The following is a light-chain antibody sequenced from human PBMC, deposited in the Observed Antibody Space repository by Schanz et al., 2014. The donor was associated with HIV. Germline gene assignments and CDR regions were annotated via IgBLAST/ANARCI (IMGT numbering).Light chain of an antibody. CDR2: GAS. J-gene: IGKJ4*01. CDR1: QSVSRK. Sequence: IVLTQSPDTLSLSPGDRVTLSCRASQSVSRKEIVWYQQKPGQPPRLLIYGASTRATGIPDRFTGSGSGTEFTLAISSLQSEDFAVYYCQQYNNWPSFGGGTAVEIK. CDR3: QQYNNWPS. V-gene: IGKV3D-15*01.